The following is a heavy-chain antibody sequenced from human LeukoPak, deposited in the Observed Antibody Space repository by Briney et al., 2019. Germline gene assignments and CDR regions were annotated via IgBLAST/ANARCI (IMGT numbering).Heavy chain of an antibody. CDR3: AREIEGAAAVDY. V-gene: IGHV4-38-2*02. J-gene: IGHJ4*02. CDR1: GYSISSGHY. D-gene: IGHD6-13*01. Sequence: KPSETLSLTCTVSGYSISSGHYWGWIRQPPGKGLEWIGSIYHSGSAYYNPSLKSRVTISVDTSKNQFSLKLSSVTAADTAVYYCAREIEGAAAVDYWGQGTLVTVSS. CDR2: IYHSGSA.